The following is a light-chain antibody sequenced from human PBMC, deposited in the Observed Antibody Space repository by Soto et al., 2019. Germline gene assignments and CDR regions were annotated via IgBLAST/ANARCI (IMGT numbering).Light chain of an antibody. CDR3: GSYAGSSNV. J-gene: IGLJ1*01. CDR2: EVN. Sequence: QSVLTQPPSASGSPGQSVAISCTGTSSDVGGYNYVSWYQQHPGKAPKLMIYEVNKRPSGVPDRFSGSKSGNTASLTVSGLQAEDEADYYCGSYAGSSNVFGTGTKVNV. V-gene: IGLV2-8*01. CDR1: SSDVGGYNY.